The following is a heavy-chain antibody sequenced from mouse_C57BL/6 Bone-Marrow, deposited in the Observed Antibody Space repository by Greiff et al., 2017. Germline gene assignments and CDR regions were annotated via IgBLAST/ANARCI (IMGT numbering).Heavy chain of an antibody. V-gene: IGHV10-1*01. Sequence: EVNVVESGGGLVQPKGSLKLSCAASGFSFNTYAMNWVRQAPGKGLEWVARIRSKSNNYATYYADSVKDRFTISRDDSESMLYLQMNNLKTEDTAMYYCVRHEDDYDGFAYWGQGTLVTVSA. CDR2: IRSKSNNYAT. D-gene: IGHD2-4*01. J-gene: IGHJ3*01. CDR1: GFSFNTYA. CDR3: VRHEDDYDGFAY.